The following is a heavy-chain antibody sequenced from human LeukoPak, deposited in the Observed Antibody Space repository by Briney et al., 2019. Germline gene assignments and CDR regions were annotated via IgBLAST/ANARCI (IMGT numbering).Heavy chain of an antibody. D-gene: IGHD2-2*01. CDR2: IYTSGST. V-gene: IGHV4-61*02. CDR3: ARDLVHRYCSSTSCSYYYYMDV. J-gene: IGHJ6*03. CDR1: GGSISSGSYY. Sequence: SETLSLTCTVSGGSISSGSYYWSWIRQPAGKGLEWIGRIYTSGSTNYNPSLKSRVTISVDTSKNQFSLKLSSVTAADTAVYYCARDLVHRYCSSTSCSYYYYMDVWGKGTTVTVSS.